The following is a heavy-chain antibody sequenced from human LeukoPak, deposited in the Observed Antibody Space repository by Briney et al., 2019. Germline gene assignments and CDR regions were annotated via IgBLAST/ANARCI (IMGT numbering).Heavy chain of an antibody. Sequence: GGSLRPSCAAPGYPFSGPDIHWVGQAQGKGLEWVAFVSHEGSSKFYAESVKGRFGISRDNSKSTTYLQMNGLRADDTAVYYCAKTTGGWPRFFDHWGQGTLVAVSS. CDR1: GYPFSGPD. CDR3: AKTTGGWPRFFDH. D-gene: IGHD6-19*01. V-gene: IGHV3-30*18. J-gene: IGHJ4*02. CDR2: VSHEGSSK.